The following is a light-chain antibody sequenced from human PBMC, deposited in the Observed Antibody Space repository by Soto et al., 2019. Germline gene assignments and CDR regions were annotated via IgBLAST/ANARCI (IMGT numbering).Light chain of an antibody. J-gene: IGKJ1*01. CDR2: WAS. V-gene: IGKV4-1*01. CDR1: QSVLYSSNNRNY. CDR3: QQCGDSPTWT. Sequence: DIVMTQSPDSLAVSLGERATINCKSSQSVLYSSNNRNYLVWYQQKPGQPPKMLIYWASTRESGVPDRFSGSGSGTDFSLTISRLEPEDFAVYYCQQCGDSPTWTFGQGTKVDIK.